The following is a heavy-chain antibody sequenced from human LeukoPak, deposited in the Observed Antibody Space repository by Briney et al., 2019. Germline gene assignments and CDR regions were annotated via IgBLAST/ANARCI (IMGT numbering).Heavy chain of an antibody. V-gene: IGHV7-4-1*02. Sequence: ASVKVSCKASGYTFTSYAMNWLRQAPGQGLEWMGWINTNTGNPTYAQGFTGRFVFSLDTSVSTAYLQISSLKAEDTAVYYCAREICSSTSCYTSYYYYYGMDVWGQGTTVTVSS. CDR1: GYTFTSYA. J-gene: IGHJ6*02. CDR2: INTNTGNP. CDR3: AREICSSTSCYTSYYYYYGMDV. D-gene: IGHD2-2*02.